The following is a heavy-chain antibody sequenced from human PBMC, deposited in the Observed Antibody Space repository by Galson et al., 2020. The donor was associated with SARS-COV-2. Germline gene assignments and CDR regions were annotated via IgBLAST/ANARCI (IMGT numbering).Heavy chain of an antibody. J-gene: IGHJ4*02. CDR1: GGSFSGYY. CDR3: ARFDPPHVQYYYDSSGYYYPR. Sequence: SETLSLTCAVYGGSFSGYYWSWIRQPPGEGLEWIGEINHSGSTNYNPSLKSRVTISVDTSKNQFSLKLSSVTAADTAVYYCARFDPPHVQYYYDSSGYYYPRWGQGTLVTVSS. CDR2: INHSGST. V-gene: IGHV4-34*01. D-gene: IGHD3-22*01.